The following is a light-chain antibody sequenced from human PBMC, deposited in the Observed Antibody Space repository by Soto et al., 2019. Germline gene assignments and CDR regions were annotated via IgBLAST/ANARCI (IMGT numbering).Light chain of an antibody. CDR1: QSVPSN. J-gene: IGKJ1*01. Sequence: MTQSPATLSVSPGERATLSCRASQSVPSNLAWYQQKPGQAPRLLISGASTRATGIPARFSGSGSGTEFTLIISSLQSEDFAVYYCQQYHHWPWTFGQGTKVEI. V-gene: IGKV3-15*01. CDR2: GAS. CDR3: QQYHHWPWT.